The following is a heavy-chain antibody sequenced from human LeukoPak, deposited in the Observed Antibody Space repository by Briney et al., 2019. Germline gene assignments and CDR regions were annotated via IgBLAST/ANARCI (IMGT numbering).Heavy chain of an antibody. D-gene: IGHD6-13*01. CDR1: GDSISGYY. Sequence: PPETLSLTCTVSGDSISGYYWTWIRQPAGQGLEWIGRIHASGSTEYNPSLKSRVTMSADTSKNQFALKMTSVTAADTAVYYCARDRTAAAGTEYWGQGTLVTVSS. V-gene: IGHV4-4*07. CDR3: ARDRTAAAGTEY. J-gene: IGHJ4*02. CDR2: IHASGST.